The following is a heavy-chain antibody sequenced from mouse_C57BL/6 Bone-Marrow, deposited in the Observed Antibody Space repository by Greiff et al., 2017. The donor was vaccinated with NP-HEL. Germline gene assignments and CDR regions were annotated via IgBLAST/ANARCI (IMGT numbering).Heavy chain of an antibody. Sequence: EVQLQQSGPELVKPGASVKISCKASGYTFTDYYMNWVKQSHGKSLEWIGDINPNNGGTSYNQKFKGKATLTVDKSSSTAYMVLRSLTSEDSAVYYCARGGYYYGSRDYWGQGTTLTVSS. CDR3: ARGGYYYGSRDY. J-gene: IGHJ2*01. V-gene: IGHV1-26*01. CDR2: INPNNGGT. D-gene: IGHD1-1*01. CDR1: GYTFTDYY.